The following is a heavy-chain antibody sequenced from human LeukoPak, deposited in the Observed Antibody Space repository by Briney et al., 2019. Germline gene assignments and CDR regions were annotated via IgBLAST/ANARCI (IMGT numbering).Heavy chain of an antibody. J-gene: IGHJ4*02. CDR2: MNSSSGNT. CDR1: GYTFINYD. Sequence: ASVKVSCKASGYTFINYDIMWVRQATGQGLEWMGWMNSSSGNTGYAQKFQGRVTMTRDTSMSTAYMELSSLRFEDTAVYYCTRGRGGTIVRGYMDYWGQGTLVTVSS. V-gene: IGHV1-8*01. D-gene: IGHD3-10*01. CDR3: TRGRGGTIVRGYMDY.